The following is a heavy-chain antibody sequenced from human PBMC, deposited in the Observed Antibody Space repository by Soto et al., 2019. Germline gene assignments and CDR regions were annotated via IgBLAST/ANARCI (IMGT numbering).Heavy chain of an antibody. V-gene: IGHV3-23*01. CDR2: ISVRGSGT. D-gene: IGHD3-16*01. CDR3: AKSPSSGPGGCFDP. CDR1: GFTFNNFA. Sequence: GSLRLSCATSGFTFNNFAMSWVRQAPGKGLEWVSTISVRGSGTYYADSVKGRFTISRDDFRNTLYLQMKSLSAEDTALYYCAKSPSSGPGGCFDPWGQGTLVTVSS. J-gene: IGHJ5*02.